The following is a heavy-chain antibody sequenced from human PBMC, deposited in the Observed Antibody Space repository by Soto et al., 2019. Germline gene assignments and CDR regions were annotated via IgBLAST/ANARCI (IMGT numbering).Heavy chain of an antibody. CDR1: GGTFSSYT. V-gene: IGHV1-69*04. CDR3: ARDYCTNGVCYMIY. J-gene: IGHJ4*02. D-gene: IGHD2-8*01. CDR2: IIPILGIT. Sequence: EASVKVSCKASGGTFSSYTISWVRQAPGQGLEWMGRIIPILGITNYAQKFQGRVTMTTDKSTSTVYMELSSLRSEDTAVYYCARDYCTNGVCYMIYWGQGTLVTVSS.